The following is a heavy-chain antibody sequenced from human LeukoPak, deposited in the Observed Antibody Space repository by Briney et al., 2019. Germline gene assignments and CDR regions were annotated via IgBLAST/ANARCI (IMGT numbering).Heavy chain of an antibody. CDR1: GYTLTELS. D-gene: IGHD3-3*01. Sequence: ASVKVSCKVSGYTLTELSMHWVRQAPGKGLEWMGGFDPEDGETIYAQKFQGRVTMTEDTSTDTAYMELSSLRSEDTAVYYCATWSLITIFGVVIIPYAFDIWGQGTMVTVSS. CDR3: ATWSLITIFGVVIIPYAFDI. CDR2: FDPEDGET. V-gene: IGHV1-24*01. J-gene: IGHJ3*02.